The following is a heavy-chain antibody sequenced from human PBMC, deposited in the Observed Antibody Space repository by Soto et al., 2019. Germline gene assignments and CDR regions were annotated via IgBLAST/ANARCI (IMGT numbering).Heavy chain of an antibody. D-gene: IGHD2-15*01. CDR2: ISGSGGST. Sequence: PGWSLRLSCAASGFTFSSYAMSWVRQAPGKGLEWASAISGSGGSTYYADSVKGRFTISRDNSKNTLYLQMNSLRAEDTAVYYCAKGSRLCSGGSFYDYWGQGSMVIVS. CDR3: AKGSRLCSGGSFYDY. J-gene: IGHJ4*02. V-gene: IGHV3-23*01. CDR1: GFTFSSYA.